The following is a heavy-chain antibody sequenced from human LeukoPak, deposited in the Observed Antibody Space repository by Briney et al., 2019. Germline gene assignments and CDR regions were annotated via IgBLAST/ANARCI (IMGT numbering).Heavy chain of an antibody. CDR2: IYTSGST. J-gene: IGHJ4*02. CDR1: GGSISSGSYY. D-gene: IGHD6-6*01. CDR3: ARDDSSSSMFDY. V-gene: IGHV4-61*02. Sequence: SQTLSLTCTVSGGSISSGSYYWSWIRQPAGKGLEWIGRIYTSGSTHYNPSLKSRATISVDTSKNQFSLKLSSVTAADTAVYYCARDDSSSSMFDYWGQGTLVTVSS.